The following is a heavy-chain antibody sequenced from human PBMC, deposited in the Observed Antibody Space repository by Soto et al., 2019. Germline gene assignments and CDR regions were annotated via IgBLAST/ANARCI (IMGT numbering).Heavy chain of an antibody. J-gene: IGHJ6*02. CDR3: ARLNYYDSSGPLNYGMDV. CDR2: IYPGDSDT. CDR1: GYSFTSYW. D-gene: IGHD3-22*01. Sequence: GESLKISCKGSGYSFTSYWIGWVRQMPGKGLEWMGIIYPGDSDTRYSPSFQGQVTISADKSISTAYLQWSSLKASDTAMYYCARLNYYDSSGPLNYGMDVWGQGTTVTVSS. V-gene: IGHV5-51*01.